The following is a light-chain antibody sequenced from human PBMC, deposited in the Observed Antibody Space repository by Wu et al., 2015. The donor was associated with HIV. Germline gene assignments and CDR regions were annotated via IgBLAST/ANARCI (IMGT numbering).Light chain of an antibody. Sequence: AIQLTQSPSSLSASVGDRVTITCRASQGISSDVAWYQHKPGKPPTLLIYSASTLLSGVPSRFSGSGSGTEFTLTISSLEPEDFGVYYCQHRSDWPTFGQGTKVEIQ. CDR1: QGISSD. CDR3: QHRSDWPT. V-gene: IGKV1-13*02. CDR2: SAS. J-gene: IGKJ1*01.